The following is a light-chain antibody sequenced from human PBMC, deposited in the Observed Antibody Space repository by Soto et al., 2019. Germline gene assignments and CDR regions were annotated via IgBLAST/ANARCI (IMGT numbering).Light chain of an antibody. CDR3: QQYNNWPPSP. Sequence: EIVMTQSPATLSVSPGERATLSCRASQSVSSNLAWYQQKPGQAPRLLIYGASTRATGIPARFSGSGSGTEFTLTISSLQSEDFAVYYCQQYNNWPPSPVGQGTRLESK. V-gene: IGKV3-15*01. J-gene: IGKJ5*01. CDR1: QSVSSN. CDR2: GAS.